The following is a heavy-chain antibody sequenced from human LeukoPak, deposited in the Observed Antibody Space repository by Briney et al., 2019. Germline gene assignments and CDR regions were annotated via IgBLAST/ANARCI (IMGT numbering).Heavy chain of an antibody. CDR1: GYSFSSYW. V-gene: IGHV5-10-1*01. Sequence: LGGSLKISCKGSGYSFSSYWITWVRQMPGKGLEWMGKIDLSDSYTNFSPSFQGHVTISADKSISTAYLQWSSLKASDTAMYYCARVDQQLADYWGQGTLVTVSS. J-gene: IGHJ4*02. CDR2: IDLSDSYT. CDR3: ARVDQQLADY. D-gene: IGHD6-6*01.